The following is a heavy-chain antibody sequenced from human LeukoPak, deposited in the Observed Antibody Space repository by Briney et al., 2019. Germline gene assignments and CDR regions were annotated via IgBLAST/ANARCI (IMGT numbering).Heavy chain of an antibody. CDR3: ARGSGWYHYFDY. Sequence: PGGSLRLSCAASRFTFSSYWMRWVRQAPGKRLVWVSRVNSDGRSTSYADSVKGRFTISRDNAKNTLFLQMNSLRAEDTALYFCARGSGWYHYFDYWGLGTLVTVSS. CDR2: VNSDGRST. D-gene: IGHD6-19*01. V-gene: IGHV3-74*01. J-gene: IGHJ4*02. CDR1: RFTFSSYW.